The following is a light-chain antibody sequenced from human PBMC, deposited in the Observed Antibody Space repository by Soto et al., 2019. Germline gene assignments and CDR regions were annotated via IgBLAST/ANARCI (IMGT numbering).Light chain of an antibody. J-gene: IGKJ1*01. CDR1: QSVSFY. CDR2: DVS. CDR3: QQRRSWPWT. V-gene: IGKV3-11*01. Sequence: EIVFPQSPSTPSFSAGERARPSVRASQSVSFYLAWYQQKPGQAPRLLVYDVSNRAPGVPARFSGSGSETDFTLTISSLGPEDFAIYHCQQRRSWPWTFGQGTKVDI.